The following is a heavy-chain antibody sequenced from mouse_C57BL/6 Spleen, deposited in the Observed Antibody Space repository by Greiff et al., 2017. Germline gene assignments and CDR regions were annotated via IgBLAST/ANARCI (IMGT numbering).Heavy chain of an antibody. J-gene: IGHJ2*01. CDR3: ARVGATDYFDG. D-gene: IGHD1-1*01. CDR1: GYTFTSYW. Sequence: QVQLKQPGAELVKPGASVKLSCKASGYTFTSYWMHWVKQRPGQGLEWIGMIHPNSGSTNYNEKFKSKATLAVDKSSSAAYMLLSSLTSEDSAVYYCARVGATDYFDGWGQGTTLTVAS. CDR2: IHPNSGST. V-gene: IGHV1-64*01.